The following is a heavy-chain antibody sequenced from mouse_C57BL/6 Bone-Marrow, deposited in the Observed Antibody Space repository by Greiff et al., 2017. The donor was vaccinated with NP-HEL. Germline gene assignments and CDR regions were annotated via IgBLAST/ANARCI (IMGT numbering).Heavy chain of an antibody. Sequence: EVQRVESGGGLVQPGGSLKLSCAASGFTFSDYGMAWVRQAPRKGPEWVAFISNLAYSIYYADTVTGRFTISRENAKNTLYLELSSLRSEDTAMYYCARLIYYSNLYAMDYWGQGTSVTVSS. CDR3: ARLIYYSNLYAMDY. J-gene: IGHJ4*01. CDR2: ISNLAYSI. D-gene: IGHD2-5*01. CDR1: GFTFSDYG. V-gene: IGHV5-15*01.